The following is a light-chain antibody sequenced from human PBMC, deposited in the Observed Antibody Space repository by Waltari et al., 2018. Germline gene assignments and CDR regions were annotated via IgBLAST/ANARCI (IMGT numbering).Light chain of an antibody. CDR2: SKN. V-gene: IGLV1-44*01. Sequence: QSVLTQPPSASGTPGQRVTISCSGLSSAIVRNTVNWYQQLPGTAPKLLIYSKNQRPSGVPDRFSGSKSGTSASLAISGLQSEDEADYYCAAWDGGLNALFGGGTKLTVL. CDR3: AAWDGGLNAL. CDR1: SSAIVRNT. J-gene: IGLJ2*01.